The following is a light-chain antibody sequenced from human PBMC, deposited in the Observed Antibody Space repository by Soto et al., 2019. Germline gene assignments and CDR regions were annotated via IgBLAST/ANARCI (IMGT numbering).Light chain of an antibody. CDR1: QSISSW. CDR2: KAS. J-gene: IGKJ2*01. Sequence: DIQMTQSPSTLSASVGDRVTITCRASQSISSWLAWYQQKPGKAPKLLIYKASSLASGVTSRFSGSGCGTEFTLPISSLQPDDFAPYYCQQYHTFGQGTKLEIK. V-gene: IGKV1-5*03. CDR3: QQYHT.